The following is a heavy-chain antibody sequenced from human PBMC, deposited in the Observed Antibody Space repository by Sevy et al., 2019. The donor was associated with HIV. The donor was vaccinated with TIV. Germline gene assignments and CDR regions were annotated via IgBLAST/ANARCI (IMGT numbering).Heavy chain of an antibody. CDR1: DYTFSTQG. CDR2: ISAYNGNT. CDR3: ACDWSPGYYYDAIGVKRDYYFDY. Sequence: ASVKVSCKASDYTFSTQGFNWVRQAPGQGLEWMGWISAYNGNTKYAQKFQGRVTMTTDTSTSTAYMELRSLTSDDTAVYYCACDWSPGYYYDAIGVKRDYYFDYWGQGTLVTVSS. V-gene: IGHV1-18*01. J-gene: IGHJ4*02. D-gene: IGHD3-22*01.